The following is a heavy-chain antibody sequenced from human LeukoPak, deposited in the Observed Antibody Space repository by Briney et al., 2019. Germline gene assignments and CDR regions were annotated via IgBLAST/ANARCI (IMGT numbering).Heavy chain of an antibody. CDR2: TRNKANSYTT. V-gene: IGHV3-72*01. Sequence: GGSLRLSCAASGFTFSDHYMDWVRQAPGKGLEWVGRTRNKANSYTTEYAASVKGRFTISRDGSKNSLYLQMNSLKTEDTAVYYCARESPKWELPDPYNYMDVWGKGTTVTVSS. CDR3: ARESPKWELPDPYNYMDV. CDR1: GFTFSDHY. D-gene: IGHD1-26*01. J-gene: IGHJ6*03.